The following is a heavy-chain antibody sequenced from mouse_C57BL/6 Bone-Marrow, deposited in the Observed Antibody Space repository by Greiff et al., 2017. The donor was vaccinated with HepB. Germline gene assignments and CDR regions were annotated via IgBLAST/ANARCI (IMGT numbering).Heavy chain of an antibody. V-gene: IGHV5-4*01. Sequence: EVKLQESGGGLVKPGGSLKLSCAASGFTFSSYAMSWVRQTPEKRLEWVATISDGGSYTYYPDNVKGRFTISRDNAKNNLYLQMSHLKSEDTAMYYCARDGLLWLDYAMDYWGQGTSVTVSS. D-gene: IGHD2-2*01. CDR2: ISDGGSYT. J-gene: IGHJ4*01. CDR3: ARDGLLWLDYAMDY. CDR1: GFTFSSYA.